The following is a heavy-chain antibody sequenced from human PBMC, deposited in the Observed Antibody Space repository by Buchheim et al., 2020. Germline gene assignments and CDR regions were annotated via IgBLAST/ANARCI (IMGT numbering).Heavy chain of an antibody. Sequence: QVQLVQSGAEVKKPGASVKVSCKASGYTFTGYYMHWVRQAPGQGLEWMGWINPNSGGTNYAQEFQGWVTMTRDTSISTAYMELSRLRSDDTAVYYCARGLAMVRGVDYYYYGMDVWGQGTT. CDR3: ARGLAMVRGVDYYYYGMDV. CDR2: INPNSGGT. CDR1: GYTFTGYY. D-gene: IGHD3-10*01. V-gene: IGHV1-2*04. J-gene: IGHJ6*02.